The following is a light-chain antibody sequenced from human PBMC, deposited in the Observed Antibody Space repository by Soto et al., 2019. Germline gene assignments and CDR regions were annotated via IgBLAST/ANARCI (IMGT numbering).Light chain of an antibody. CDR1: SSNIGAGYG. Sequence: QSVLTQPPSVSGAPGQRVTISCTGSSSNIGAGYGVHWYQQLPGTAPKLLIYGNNNRPSGVPDRFSGSKSGTSASLAITGLQAEDEADYYCQSYDSSLSGVFGTGTKVTVL. CDR3: QSYDSSLSGV. CDR2: GNN. V-gene: IGLV1-40*01. J-gene: IGLJ1*01.